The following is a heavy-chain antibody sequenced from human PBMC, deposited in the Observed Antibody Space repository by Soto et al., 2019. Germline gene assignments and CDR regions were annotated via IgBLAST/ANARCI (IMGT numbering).Heavy chain of an antibody. CDR1: GGSISSGGYY. V-gene: IGHV4-31*03. J-gene: IGHJ4*01. Sequence: QVQLQESGPGLVQPSQTLSLTCTVSGGSISSGGYYWSWIRQHPGTGLEWIGHISYSGSTYYNTALKGRVTASVDPSRNQFSLIVESVTAADTAVYYGARRVLHWGQGTLVTVSS. CDR2: ISYSGST. CDR3: ARRVLH.